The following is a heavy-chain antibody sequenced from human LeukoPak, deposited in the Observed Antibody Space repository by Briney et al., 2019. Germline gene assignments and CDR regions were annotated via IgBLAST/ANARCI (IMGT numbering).Heavy chain of an antibody. CDR1: GFTFRSYW. Sequence: PGGSLRLSCAASGFTFRSYWMHWARQAPGKGMVWVSRINSDGSSTSYADSVKGRFTISRDNAKNTLYLQMNSLRAEDTAVYFCARESPYCSSSSCYRPAASWGQGTLVTVCS. D-gene: IGHD2-2*01. CDR3: ARESPYCSSSSCYRPAAS. V-gene: IGHV3-74*01. J-gene: IGHJ4*02. CDR2: INSDGSST.